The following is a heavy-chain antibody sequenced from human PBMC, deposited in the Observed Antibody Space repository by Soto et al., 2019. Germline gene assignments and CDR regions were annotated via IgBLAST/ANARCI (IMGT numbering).Heavy chain of an antibody. CDR2: IYTSGST. CDR1: GGSISSYY. Sequence: PSETLSLTCTVSGGSISSYYWSWIRQPAGKGLEWIGRIYTSGSTNYNPSLKSRVTMSVDTSKNQFSLKLSSVTAADTAVYYCARYSGYGGVAADAFDIWGQGTMVTVSS. V-gene: IGHV4-4*07. CDR3: ARYSGYGGVAADAFDI. D-gene: IGHD5-12*01. J-gene: IGHJ3*02.